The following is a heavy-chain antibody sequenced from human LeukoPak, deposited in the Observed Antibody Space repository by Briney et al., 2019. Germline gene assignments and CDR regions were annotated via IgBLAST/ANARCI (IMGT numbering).Heavy chain of an antibody. J-gene: IGHJ6*02. Sequence: GGSLGLSCVTSGFTFSSYAMSWVRQAPGKGLEWVSVISGSGGTTYYADSVKGRFTISRDNSKSTLYLQMNSLSAEDTAVYYCAKDTSGSTSYSYHYGMDVWGQGTTVTVSS. CDR3: AKDTSGSTSYSYHYGMDV. CDR2: ISGSGGTT. D-gene: IGHD1-26*01. V-gene: IGHV3-23*01. CDR1: GFTFSSYA.